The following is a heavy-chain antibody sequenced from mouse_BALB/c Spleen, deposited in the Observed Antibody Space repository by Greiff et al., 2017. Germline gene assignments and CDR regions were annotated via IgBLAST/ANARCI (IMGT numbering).Heavy chain of an antibody. J-gene: IGHJ4*01. D-gene: IGHD1-1*01. Sequence: DVQLVESGGGLVQPGGSRKLSCAASGFTFSSFGMHWVRQAPEKGLEWVAYISSGSSTIYYADTVKGRFTISRDNPKNTLFLQMTSLRSEDTAMYYCARQDYYGSSYYAMDYWGQGTSVTVSS. CDR1: GFTFSSFG. V-gene: IGHV5-17*02. CDR2: ISSGSSTI. CDR3: ARQDYYGSSYYAMDY.